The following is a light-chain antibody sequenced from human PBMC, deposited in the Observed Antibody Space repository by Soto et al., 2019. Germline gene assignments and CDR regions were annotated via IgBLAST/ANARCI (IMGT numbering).Light chain of an antibody. J-gene: IGKJ1*01. CDR2: QTS. V-gene: IGKV3-11*01. CDR3: HQRQSWTRT. Sequence: EIVLTQSPATLSSFPGDRVTLSCRASQYINTRLAWYQHRPGQAPRLPIYQTSIRAAGIPARFSASGSGTDFTLTISDVQPEDFALYYCHQRQSWTRTFGQGTKVDIX. CDR1: QYINTR.